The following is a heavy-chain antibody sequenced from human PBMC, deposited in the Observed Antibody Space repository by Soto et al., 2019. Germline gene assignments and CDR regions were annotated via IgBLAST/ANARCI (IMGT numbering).Heavy chain of an antibody. CDR1: GGLFSGYY. D-gene: IGHD2-21*02. CDR3: ARADRSLVTSYSLDV. CDR2: INHSGTI. V-gene: IGHV4-34*01. Sequence: AETLSLTSAVYGGLFSGYYWTWIRQPPGKGLEWIGEINHSGTIDFNPSLKSRLTISLDTSKQHFSLKLSSVTDADTAAYYCARADRSLVTSYSLDVWGQETTVTLSS. J-gene: IGHJ6*01.